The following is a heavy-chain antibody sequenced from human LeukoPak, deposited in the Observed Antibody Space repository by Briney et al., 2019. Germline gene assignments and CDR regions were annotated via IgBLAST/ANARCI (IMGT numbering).Heavy chain of an antibody. CDR1: GFTFSSYV. Sequence: GGSLRLSCAASGFTFSSYVMSWVRQAPGKGLEWVSAISGSDGNTYYADSVKGRFTISRDNSKNTLYLQMNSLRVEDTAIYYCAKDPGGYYYYFDYWGQGTLVTVSS. CDR2: ISGSDGNT. V-gene: IGHV3-23*01. D-gene: IGHD3-3*01. CDR3: AKDPGGYYYYFDY. J-gene: IGHJ4*02.